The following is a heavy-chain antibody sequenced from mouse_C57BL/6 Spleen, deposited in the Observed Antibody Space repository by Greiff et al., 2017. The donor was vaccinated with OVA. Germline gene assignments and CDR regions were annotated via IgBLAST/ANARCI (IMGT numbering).Heavy chain of an antibody. CDR1: GFNFKDDY. J-gene: IGHJ3*01. D-gene: IGHD2-12*01. Sequence: VQLQQSGAELVRPGASVKLSCTASGFNFKDDYMHWVKQRPEQGLEWIGWIDPENGDTEYASKFQGKATITADTSSNTAYLQLSSLTSEDTAVYYCTTLSYAFAYWGQGTLVTVSA. CDR3: TTLSYAFAY. CDR2: IDPENGDT. V-gene: IGHV14-4*01.